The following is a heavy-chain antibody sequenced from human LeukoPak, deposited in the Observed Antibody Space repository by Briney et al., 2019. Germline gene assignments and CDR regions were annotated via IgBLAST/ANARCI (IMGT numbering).Heavy chain of an antibody. CDR1: GGSFRGYY. CDR3: ARGPRIAVAGI. D-gene: IGHD6-19*01. V-gene: IGHV4-34*01. CDR2: INHSGST. J-gene: IGHJ4*02. Sequence: PSETLSLTCAVHGGSFRGYYWSWIRQPPGKGLEWIGEINHSGSTNYNPSLKSRVTISVDTSKNQFSLKLSSVTAADTAVYYCARGPRIAVAGIWGQGTLVTVSS.